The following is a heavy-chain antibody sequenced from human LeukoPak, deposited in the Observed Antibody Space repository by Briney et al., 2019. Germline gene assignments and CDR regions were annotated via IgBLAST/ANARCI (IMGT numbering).Heavy chain of an antibody. Sequence: SETLSLTCTVSGGSISSGDYYWSWIRQPPGKGLEWIGYIYYSGSTYYNPSLKSRVTISVDTSKNQFSLKLSSVTAADTAVYYCARQGLNYYYYYGMDVWGQGTTVTVSS. J-gene: IGHJ6*02. CDR2: IYYSGST. CDR3: ARQGLNYYYYYGMDV. CDR1: GGSISSGDYY. V-gene: IGHV4-30-4*01. D-gene: IGHD3-22*01.